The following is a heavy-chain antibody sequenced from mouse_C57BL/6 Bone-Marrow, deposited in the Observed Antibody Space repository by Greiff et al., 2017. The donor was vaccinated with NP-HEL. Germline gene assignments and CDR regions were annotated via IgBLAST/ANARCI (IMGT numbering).Heavy chain of an antibody. CDR2: IYPRSGNT. CDR3: GRRGALGGFAY. V-gene: IGHV1-81*01. Sequence: VQLVESGAELARPGASVKLSCKASGYTFTSYGISWVKQRTGQGLEWIGEIYPRSGNTYYNEKFKGKATLTADKSSSTAYMELRSLTSEDSAVYFCGRRGALGGFAYWGQGTLVTVSA. CDR1: GYTFTSYG. J-gene: IGHJ3*01.